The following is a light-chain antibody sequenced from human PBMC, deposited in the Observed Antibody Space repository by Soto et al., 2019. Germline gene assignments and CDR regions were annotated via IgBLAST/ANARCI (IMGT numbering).Light chain of an antibody. CDR1: SSDVGTYNY. V-gene: IGLV2-14*01. CDR2: DVS. Sequence: QSALTQPASVSGSPGQSITISCTGTSSDVGTYNYVSWYQQHPGKAPKLMIYDVSNRPSGVSDRFSGSKSGNTASLTISGLQAEDEADYYCSSYTSSSTSVVFGGGTKVTV. J-gene: IGLJ2*01. CDR3: SSYTSSSTSVV.